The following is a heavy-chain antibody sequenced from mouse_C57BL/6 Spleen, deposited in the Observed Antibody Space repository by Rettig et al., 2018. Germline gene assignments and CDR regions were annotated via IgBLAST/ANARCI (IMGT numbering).Heavy chain of an antibody. D-gene: IGHD2-4*01. CDR3: ARVYYDYDYAMDY. V-gene: IGHV1-55*01. CDR2: IYPGSGST. Sequence: QVQLQQPGAELVKPGASVKMSCKASGYTFTSYWITWVKQRPGQGLEWIGDIYPGSGSTNYNEKFKSKATLTVDTSSSTAYMQLSSLTSEDSAVYYCARVYYDYDYAMDYWGQGTSVTVS. J-gene: IGHJ4*01. CDR1: GYTFTSYW.